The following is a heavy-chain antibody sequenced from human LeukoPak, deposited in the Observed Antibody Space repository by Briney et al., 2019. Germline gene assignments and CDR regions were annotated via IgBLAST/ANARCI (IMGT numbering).Heavy chain of an antibody. V-gene: IGHV3-53*01. Sequence: GGTERLSCAAYGFTFSSYGMSWVRQAPGKGLVWVSEIYSGGSTYYAASVKGRFSISRDNSKNTVYLQMNSLRVEDTAVYYCARELREHGVFDIWGQGIMVTVSS. J-gene: IGHJ3*02. CDR2: IYSGGST. D-gene: IGHD1-26*01. CDR3: ARELREHGVFDI. CDR1: GFTFSSYG.